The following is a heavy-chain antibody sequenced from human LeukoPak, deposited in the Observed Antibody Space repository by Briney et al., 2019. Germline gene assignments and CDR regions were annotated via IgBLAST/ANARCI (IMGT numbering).Heavy chain of an antibody. Sequence: ASVKVSCKASGYTFTGYYMHWVRQAPGQGLEGMGWINPNSGGTNYAQKFQGRVTMTRDTSISTAYMELSRLRSDDTAVYYCARASRHNYYYGMDVWGQGTTVTVSS. J-gene: IGHJ6*02. V-gene: IGHV1-2*02. CDR1: GYTFTGYY. D-gene: IGHD1-1*01. CDR2: INPNSGGT. CDR3: ARASRHNYYYGMDV.